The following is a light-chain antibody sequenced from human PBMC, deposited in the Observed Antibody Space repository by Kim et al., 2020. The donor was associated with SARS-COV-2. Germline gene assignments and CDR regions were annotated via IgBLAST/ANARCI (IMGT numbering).Light chain of an antibody. CDR1: QTIASY. Sequence: ASVGDRVTVTCRSSQTIASYLHWYQQKLGKVPKLLISGSSVLQSGVPSRFSGTGSGTDFTLTISSLQPEDCAIYYCQQGYSTPWTFGQGTKVDIK. V-gene: IGKV1-39*01. CDR3: QQGYSTPWT. CDR2: GSS. J-gene: IGKJ1*01.